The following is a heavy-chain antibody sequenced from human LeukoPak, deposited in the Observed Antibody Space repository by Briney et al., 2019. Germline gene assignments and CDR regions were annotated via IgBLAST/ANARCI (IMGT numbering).Heavy chain of an antibody. D-gene: IGHD7-27*01. Sequence: PGGSLRLSCAASGFAFSSYGMHWVRQAPGKGLEWVAYIHYDSSTEDYADSVKGRFTISRDNSKNTLYLQMNSLRAEDTAVYYCAKAANWGSFDYWGQGTLVTVSS. V-gene: IGHV3-30*02. CDR3: AKAANWGSFDY. J-gene: IGHJ4*02. CDR1: GFAFSSYG. CDR2: IHYDSSTE.